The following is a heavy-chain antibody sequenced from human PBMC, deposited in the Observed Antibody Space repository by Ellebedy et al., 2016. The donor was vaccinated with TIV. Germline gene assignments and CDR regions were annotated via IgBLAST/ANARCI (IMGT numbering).Heavy chain of an antibody. CDR3: ARSSSDYFSSGCYDH. CDR2: IHYTGST. J-gene: IGHJ5*02. Sequence: SETLSLXXTVSGDSISSGGYYWSWIRQHPGKGLEWIGHIHYTGSTYYNPSLKSRLTMSLDTSKSQFSLKLSSVTAADTAVYYCARSSSDYFSSGCYDHWGQGILVTVSS. V-gene: IGHV4-31*03. D-gene: IGHD2-2*01. CDR1: GDSISSGGYY.